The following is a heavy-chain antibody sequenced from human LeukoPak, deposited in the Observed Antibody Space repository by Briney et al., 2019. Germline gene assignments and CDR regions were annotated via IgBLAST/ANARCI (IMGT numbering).Heavy chain of an antibody. J-gene: IGHJ4*02. CDR1: GVSISSYY. CDR2: ISYSGST. Sequence: SETLSLTCTVSGVSISSYYWSWIRQPPGKGLEWIGYISYSGSTNYNPSLKSRVTISVHTSKNQFSLKLSSVTAADTAVYYCARYIWGSYPTFEDYWGQGTLVTVSS. CDR3: ARYIWGSYPTFEDY. D-gene: IGHD3-16*02. V-gene: IGHV4-59*01.